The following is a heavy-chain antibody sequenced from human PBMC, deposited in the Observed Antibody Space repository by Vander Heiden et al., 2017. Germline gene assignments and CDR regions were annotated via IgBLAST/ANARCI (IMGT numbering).Heavy chain of an antibody. CDR3: AKDRIDWYFDL. V-gene: IGHV3-23*01. CDR1: GFIFKNFA. CDR2: ITGSSGST. J-gene: IGHJ2*01. Sequence: EMQLLESGGGLVQPGGSLSLSCAASGFIFKNFAMTWVRQGPGKAPEWVSAITGSSGSTYYADSVQGRFTISRDNSKSTLYLQMDSLRADDTAIYYCAKDRIDWYFDLWGRGTLVSVSS.